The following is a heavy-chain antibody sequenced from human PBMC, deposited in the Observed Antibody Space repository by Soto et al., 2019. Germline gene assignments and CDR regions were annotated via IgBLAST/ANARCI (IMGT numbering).Heavy chain of an antibody. V-gene: IGHV1-18*01. CDR2: ISAYNGNT. Sequence: QVQLVQSGAEVKKPGASVKVSCKASGYTFTSYGISWVRQAPGQGLEWMGWISAYNGNTNYAQKLQGRVTMTTDTSTSTGYMEPRRLEFDDTALYFCAGDPSMGGIVANIIHHHGMDGWGQGTTVTVSS. CDR1: GYTFTSYG. D-gene: IGHD5-12*01. CDR3: AGDPSMGGIVANIIHHHGMDG. J-gene: IGHJ6*02.